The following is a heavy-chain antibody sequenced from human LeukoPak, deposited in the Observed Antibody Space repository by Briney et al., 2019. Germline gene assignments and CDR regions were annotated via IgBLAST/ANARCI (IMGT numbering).Heavy chain of an antibody. D-gene: IGHD1-14*01. V-gene: IGHV3-9*01. CDR1: GFTFDDYA. CDR2: ISWNSGSI. Sequence: PGRSLRLSCAASGFTFDDYAMHWVRQAPGKGLEWVSGISWNSGSIGYADSVKGRFTISRDNAKNSPYLQMNSLRAEDTALYYCAKAPNRMGYFDYWGQGTLVTVSS. J-gene: IGHJ4*02. CDR3: AKAPNRMGYFDY.